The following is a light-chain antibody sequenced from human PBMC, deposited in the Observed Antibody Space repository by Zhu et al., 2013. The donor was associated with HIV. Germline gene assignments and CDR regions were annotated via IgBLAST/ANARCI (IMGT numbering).Light chain of an antibody. V-gene: IGLV2-23*02. CDR2: QVN. CDR3: CSYATSGAV. Sequence: QSALTQPASLSGTPGQSITISCTGSSSDVGNYNLVSWYQQYPGKAPKLLIFQVNKRPSGISNRFSGSKSGNTASLTISGLQTEDEADYFCCSYATSGAVFGGGTQLTVL. CDR1: SSDVGNYNL. J-gene: IGLJ7*01.